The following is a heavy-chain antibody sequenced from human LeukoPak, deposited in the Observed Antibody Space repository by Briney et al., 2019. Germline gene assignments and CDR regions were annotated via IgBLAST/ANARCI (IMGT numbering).Heavy chain of an antibody. CDR1: GFTFSDYR. CDR3: ARDRNALRGVPGDAFDI. V-gene: IGHV3-48*04. J-gene: IGHJ3*02. D-gene: IGHD2-8*02. CDR2: ISNDLSTI. Sequence: SGGSLRPSCAASGFTFSDYRMNWVRRAPGKGLEWISYISNDLSTIHYAASVKGRFTISRDNARNSLYLQMDSLRAEDTAVYYCARDRNALRGVPGDAFDIWGQGTMVTVSS.